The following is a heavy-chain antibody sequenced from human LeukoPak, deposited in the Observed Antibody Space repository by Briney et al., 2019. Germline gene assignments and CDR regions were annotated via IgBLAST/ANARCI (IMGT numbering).Heavy chain of an antibody. V-gene: IGHV3-74*01. CDR2: INSVWRST. J-gene: IGHJ4*02. D-gene: IGHD1-7*01. CDR1: GFTLRRHW. Sequence: GGSLRLSRAASGFTLRRHWAHWVPQAPGKGRVWVSRINSVWRSTKYADSVKGRFTIARDNAKNTLYLQMNSLRAEDTAVYFCVRGRRQLGTIDKGHFDYWGQGTLVTVSS. CDR3: VRGRRQLGTIDKGHFDY.